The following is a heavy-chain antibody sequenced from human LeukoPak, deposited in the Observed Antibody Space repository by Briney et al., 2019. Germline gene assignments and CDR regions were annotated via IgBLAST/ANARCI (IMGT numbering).Heavy chain of an antibody. V-gene: IGHV1-2*02. D-gene: IGHD1-14*01. CDR3: ARDSLYRNGWFDP. CDR1: GYTFTGYY. J-gene: IGHJ5*02. CDR2: INPNSGGT. Sequence: ASVKVSCKASGYTFTGYYMHWVRQAPGQGLEWMGWINPNSGGTNYAQKLQGRVTMTTDTSTSTAYMELRSLRSDDTAVYYCARDSLYRNGWFDPWGQGTLVTVSS.